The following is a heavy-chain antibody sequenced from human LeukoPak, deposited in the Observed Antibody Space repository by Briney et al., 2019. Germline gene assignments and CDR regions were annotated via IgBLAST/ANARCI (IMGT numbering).Heavy chain of an antibody. CDR1: GFTFSSYA. D-gene: IGHD3-10*01. CDR2: ISGSGGST. CDR3: AKDRSGITMVRGVFGGY. Sequence: GGSLRLSCAASGFTFSSYAMSSVRQAPGTGLEWVSAISGSGGSTYYADSVKGRFTIPRDNSKNTLYLQMNSLRAEDTAVYYCAKDRSGITMVRGVFGGYWGQGALVTVSS. V-gene: IGHV3-23*01. J-gene: IGHJ4*02.